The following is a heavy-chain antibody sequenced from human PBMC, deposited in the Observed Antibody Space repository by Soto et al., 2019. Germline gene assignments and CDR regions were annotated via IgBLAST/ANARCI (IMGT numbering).Heavy chain of an antibody. V-gene: IGHV3-11*06. J-gene: IGHJ6*02. Sequence: PGGSLRLSCAASGFTFSDYYMSWIRQAPGKGLEWVSYISSSSSYTNYADSVKGRFTISRDNAKNSLYLQMNSLRAEDTAVYYCARDSAAGTYYYYGMDVWGQGTTVT. CDR3: ARDSAAGTYYYYGMDV. CDR1: GFTFSDYY. D-gene: IGHD6-13*01. CDR2: ISSSSSYT.